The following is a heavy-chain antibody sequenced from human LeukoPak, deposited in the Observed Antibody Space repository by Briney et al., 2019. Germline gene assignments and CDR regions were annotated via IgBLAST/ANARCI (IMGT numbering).Heavy chain of an antibody. CDR3: AKDAPSIVVVPAAHFDY. Sequence: GRSLRLSCAASGFTFSSYGMHWVRQAPGKGLEWVSAISGSGGSTYYADSVKGRFTISRDNSKNTLYLQMNSLRAEDTAVYYCAKDAPSIVVVPAAHFDYWGQGTLVTVSS. D-gene: IGHD2-2*01. V-gene: IGHV3-23*01. CDR1: GFTFSSYG. J-gene: IGHJ4*02. CDR2: ISGSGGST.